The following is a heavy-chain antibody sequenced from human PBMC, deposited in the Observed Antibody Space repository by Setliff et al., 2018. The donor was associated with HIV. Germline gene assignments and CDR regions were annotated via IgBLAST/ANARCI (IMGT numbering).Heavy chain of an antibody. Sequence: ASVKVSCKASGYTFTSYGISWVRQAPGQGLEWMGWISTYNGNTNYAQKLQGRVTMTTDTSTTTAYMELRSLKSDDTAIYFCVRGVNVVVVPAAPYFDCWGQGTLVTVSS. V-gene: IGHV1-18*01. CDR2: ISTYNGNT. D-gene: IGHD2-2*01. CDR1: GYTFTSYG. J-gene: IGHJ4*02. CDR3: VRGVNVVVVPAAPYFDC.